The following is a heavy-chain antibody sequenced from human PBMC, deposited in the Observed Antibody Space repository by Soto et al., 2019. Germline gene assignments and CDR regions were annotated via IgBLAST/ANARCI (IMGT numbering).Heavy chain of an antibody. Sequence: SETLSLTCTVSGGSISSGGYYWSWIRQHPGKCLEWIGYIYYSGSTYYNPSLKSRVTISVDTSKNQFSLKLSSVTAADTAVYYCARDRGSHYYDSSGSYYFDYWGQGTLVTVSS. V-gene: IGHV4-31*03. CDR2: IYYSGST. J-gene: IGHJ4*02. CDR1: GGSISSGGYY. D-gene: IGHD3-22*01. CDR3: ARDRGSHYYDSSGSYYFDY.